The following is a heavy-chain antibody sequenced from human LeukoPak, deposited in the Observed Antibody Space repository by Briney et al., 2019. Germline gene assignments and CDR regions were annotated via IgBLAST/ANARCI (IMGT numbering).Heavy chain of an antibody. J-gene: IGHJ6*02. V-gene: IGHV1-69*13. CDR3: ARAPSRNYYYYGMDV. Sequence: GASVKVSCKASGGTFSSYAISWVRQAPGQGLEWMGGIIPIFGTANYAQEFQGRVTITADESTSTAYMELSSLRSEDTAVYYCARAPSRNYYYYGMDVWGQGTTVTVSS. CDR2: IIPIFGTA. CDR1: GGTFSSYA.